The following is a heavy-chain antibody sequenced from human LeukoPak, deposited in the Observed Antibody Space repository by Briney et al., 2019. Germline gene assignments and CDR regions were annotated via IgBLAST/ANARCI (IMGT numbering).Heavy chain of an antibody. CDR2: IIPIFGTA. Sequence: GASVKVSCKPSGYTFTDYAINWVRQAPGQGLEWMGGIIPIFGTANYAQKFQGRVTITADESTSTAYMELSSLRSEDTAVYYCARVDTAMVFDYRGQGTLVTVSS. CDR3: ARVDTAMVFDY. D-gene: IGHD5-18*01. CDR1: GYTFTDYA. J-gene: IGHJ4*02. V-gene: IGHV1-69*13.